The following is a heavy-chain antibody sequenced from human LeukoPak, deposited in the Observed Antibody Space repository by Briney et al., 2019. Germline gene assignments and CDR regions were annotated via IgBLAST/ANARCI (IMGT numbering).Heavy chain of an antibody. D-gene: IGHD6-13*01. CDR1: GFTFSNYA. Sequence: GGSLRLSCAASGFTFSNYAMSWVRQAPGRWLEWVSSITGGGTRAYYPYSVKGRFTISVDNSGYTLHLQMNSLGSEDTAVYYCASRSSTVAATVLFDYWGQGTLVTVSS. CDR2: ITGGGTRA. J-gene: IGHJ4*02. V-gene: IGHV3-23*01. CDR3: ASRSSTVAATVLFDY.